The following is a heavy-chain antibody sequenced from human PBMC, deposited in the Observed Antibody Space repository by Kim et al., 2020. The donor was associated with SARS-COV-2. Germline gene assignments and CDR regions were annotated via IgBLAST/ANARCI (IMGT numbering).Heavy chain of an antibody. J-gene: IGHJ3*02. CDR1: GGTFSSYA. Sequence: SVKVSCKASGGTFSSYAISWVRQAPGQGLEWMGGIIPIFGTANYAQKFQGRVTITADESTSTAYMELSSLRSEDTAVYYCARGYCSSNSCYLAVRAFDIWGQGTMVTVSS. CDR3: ARGYCSSNSCYLAVRAFDI. CDR2: IIPIFGTA. D-gene: IGHD2-2*01. V-gene: IGHV1-69*13.